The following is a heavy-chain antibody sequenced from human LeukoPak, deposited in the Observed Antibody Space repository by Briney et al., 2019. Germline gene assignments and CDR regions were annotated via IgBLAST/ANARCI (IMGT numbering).Heavy chain of an antibody. CDR3: AGEYGGNSGFDY. CDR2: INPSGSST. J-gene: IGHJ4*02. Sequence: ASVKVSFKSSGYTFTSYYMHWVRQAPGQGLEWMGIINPSGSSTGYAQKFQGRVAMTRDTSTSTVYMELSSLISEDTAVYYCAGEYGGNSGFDYWGQGTLVTVSS. CDR1: GYTFTSYY. V-gene: IGHV1-46*01. D-gene: IGHD4-23*01.